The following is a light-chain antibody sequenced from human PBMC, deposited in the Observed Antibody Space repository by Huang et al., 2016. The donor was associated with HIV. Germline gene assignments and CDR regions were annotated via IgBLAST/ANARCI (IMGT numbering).Light chain of an antibody. V-gene: IGKV3-15*01. J-gene: IGKJ1*01. CDR2: GAS. CDR1: QSISSN. CDR3: QQYKNWPRT. Sequence: EIVMTQSPATLSVSPGEGATLSCRASQSISSNLAWYQQKRGQSPRLLMYGASTRASGIAARFSGGGSGTEFTLTINSLQSEDFAVYYCQQYKNWPRTFGPGTRVDIK.